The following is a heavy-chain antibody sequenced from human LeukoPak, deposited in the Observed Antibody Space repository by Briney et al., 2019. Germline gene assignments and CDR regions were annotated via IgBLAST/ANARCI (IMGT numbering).Heavy chain of an antibody. D-gene: IGHD4-23*01. CDR2: IYYSGST. CDR3: ARGLRWPVPYFDY. CDR1: GGSISSYY. J-gene: IGHJ4*02. V-gene: IGHV4-59*01. Sequence: PSETLSLTCTVSGGSISSYYWSWIRQPPGKGLEWIGYIYYSGSTNYNPSLKSRVTISVDTSENQFSLKLSSVTAADTAVYYCARGLRWPVPYFDYWGQGTLVTVSS.